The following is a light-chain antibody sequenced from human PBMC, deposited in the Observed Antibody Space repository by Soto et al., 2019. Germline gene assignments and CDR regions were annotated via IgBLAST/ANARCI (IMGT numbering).Light chain of an antibody. CDR2: DDN. Sequence: QSVLSQPPSASATPGQRVTISCSGSGVNIGANTVTWYQHRPGTAPKLLIYDDNERPSGVPDRVSGSKSGSSASLAIGGLRSEDGADYFGFGWEGRLGGGLFGGGTKLPV. CDR1: GVNIGANT. V-gene: IGLV1-44*01. J-gene: IGLJ2*01. CDR3: FGWEGRLGGGL.